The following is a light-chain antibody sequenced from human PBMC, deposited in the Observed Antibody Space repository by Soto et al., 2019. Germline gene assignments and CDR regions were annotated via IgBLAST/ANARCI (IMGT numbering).Light chain of an antibody. CDR3: QQYGSSPRT. CDR2: RTS. V-gene: IGKV3-20*01. Sequence: IVLTQSPCSLSSSPGQGATISCRASQSLSSIYLAWYQQKPGQAPRLLIYRTSSRASGIPYRFSGSESETDFTLTISRLEPEDSAVYYCQQYGSSPRTFGPGTKVEIK. CDR1: QSLSSIY. J-gene: IGKJ1*01.